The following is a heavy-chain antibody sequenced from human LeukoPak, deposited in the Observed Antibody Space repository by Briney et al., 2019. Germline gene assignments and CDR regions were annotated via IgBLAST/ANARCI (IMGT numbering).Heavy chain of an antibody. V-gene: IGHV4-34*01. J-gene: IGHJ4*02. Sequence: SETLSLTCAVYGGSFSGYYWSWIRQPRGKGLEWIGEINHSGSTNYNPSLKSRVTISVDTSKNQFSLKLSSVTAADTAVYYCARVRYDFWCGYYGPFDYWGQGTLVTVSS. CDR1: GGSFSGYY. CDR2: INHSGST. D-gene: IGHD3-3*01. CDR3: ARVRYDFWCGYYGPFDY.